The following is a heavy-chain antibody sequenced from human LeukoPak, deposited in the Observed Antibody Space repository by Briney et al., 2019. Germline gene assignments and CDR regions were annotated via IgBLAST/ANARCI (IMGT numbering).Heavy chain of an antibody. J-gene: IGHJ5*02. CDR3: ASRNIAAAGYNWFDP. Sequence: KPSETLSLTCTVSGGSISSSSYYWGWIRQPPGKGLEWIGSIYYSGSTYYNPSLKSRVTISVDTSKNQFSLKLSSVTAADTAVYYCASRNIAAAGYNWFDPWGQGTLVTVSS. CDR2: IYYSGST. V-gene: IGHV4-39*07. D-gene: IGHD6-13*01. CDR1: GGSISSSSYY.